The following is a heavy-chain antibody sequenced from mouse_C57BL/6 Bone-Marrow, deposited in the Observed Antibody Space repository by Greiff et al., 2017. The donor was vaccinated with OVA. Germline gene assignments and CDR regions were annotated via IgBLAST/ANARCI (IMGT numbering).Heavy chain of an antibody. J-gene: IGHJ3*01. Sequence: VQLQQSGAELVKPGASVKLSCKASGYTFTSYWMHWVKQRPGQGLEWIGMIHPNSGSTNYNEKFKSKATLTVDKSSSTAYMQLSSLTSEDSAVYYCARGRAYYYGSSPAWFAYWGKGTLVTVSA. CDR2: IHPNSGST. D-gene: IGHD1-1*01. V-gene: IGHV1-64*01. CDR3: ARGRAYYYGSSPAWFAY. CDR1: GYTFTSYW.